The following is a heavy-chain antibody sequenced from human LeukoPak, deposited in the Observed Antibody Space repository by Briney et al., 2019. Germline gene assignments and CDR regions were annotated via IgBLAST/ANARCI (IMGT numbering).Heavy chain of an antibody. J-gene: IGHJ4*02. V-gene: IGHV4-59*08. CDR2: ISYSGST. CDR3: ARQELSYGSGSHFDY. CDR1: GGSISTYY. D-gene: IGHD3-10*01. Sequence: SETLSLTCTVSGGSISTYYWTWIRQPPGRGQEWIGSISYSGSTNYSPSLEGRVTMSVDTSKNKFSLKLRAVTAADTAVYFCARQELSYGSGSHFDYWGQGILVTVSS.